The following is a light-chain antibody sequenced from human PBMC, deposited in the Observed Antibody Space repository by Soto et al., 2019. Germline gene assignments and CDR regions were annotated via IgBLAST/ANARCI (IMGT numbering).Light chain of an antibody. J-gene: IGLJ1*01. Sequence: QSVLTQPASVSGSPGQSITISCTGTSSEVGGYNYVSWYQQHPGKALKLMIYDVSNRPSGVSNRFSGSKSGNTASLTISGLQAEDEADYYCSSYTSSSTLVFGTGTKVTVL. CDR1: SSEVGGYNY. CDR2: DVS. V-gene: IGLV2-14*01. CDR3: SSYTSSSTLV.